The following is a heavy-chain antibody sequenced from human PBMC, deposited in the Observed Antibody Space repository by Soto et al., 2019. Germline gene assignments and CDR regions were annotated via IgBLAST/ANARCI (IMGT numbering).Heavy chain of an antibody. Sequence: SVKVSCKASGGTFSSYSISWVRQAPGQGLEWMGGIFPIFGTANYAQKFQGRVTITADESTSTAYMELSSLRSEDTAVYYCARAPRIAAAYYYYYGMDVWGQGTTVTVSS. CDR1: GGTFSSYS. CDR3: ARAPRIAAAYYYYYGMDV. D-gene: IGHD6-6*01. V-gene: IGHV1-69*13. CDR2: IFPIFGTA. J-gene: IGHJ6*02.